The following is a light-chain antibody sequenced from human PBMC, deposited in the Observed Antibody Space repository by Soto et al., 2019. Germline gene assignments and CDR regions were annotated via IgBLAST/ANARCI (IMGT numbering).Light chain of an antibody. V-gene: IGKV1-5*03. CDR2: EAS. J-gene: IGKJ5*01. Sequence: DIQMTQSPSTLSASVGDRVTITCRASQNIDGWLAWYQQKPGRAPNLLIYEASTLESGVPSRFSGSGSGTDFTLTISSLQPDDFATYYCRHYYTYPISFGQGTRLEIK. CDR1: QNIDGW. CDR3: RHYYTYPIS.